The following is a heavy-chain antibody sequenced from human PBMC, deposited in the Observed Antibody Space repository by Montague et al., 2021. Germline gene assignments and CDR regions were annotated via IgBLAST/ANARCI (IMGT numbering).Heavy chain of an antibody. J-gene: IGHJ4*02. CDR3: ARHNSGWYSDLDY. CDR1: GFSLNTRAAG. CDR2: IYWNDDK. D-gene: IGHD6-19*01. Sequence: PALVKPTQTLTLTCNLSGFSLNTRAAGVGWIRQPPGKALEWLAPIYWNDDKRYSPSLQSRLTITKDTSKNQVVLTMTNADPVDTATYYCARHNSGWYSDLDYWGQGTLVTVSS. V-gene: IGHV2-5*01.